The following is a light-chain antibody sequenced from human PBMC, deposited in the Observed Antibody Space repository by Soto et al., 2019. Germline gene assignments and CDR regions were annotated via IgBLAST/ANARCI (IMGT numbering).Light chain of an antibody. Sequence: EILLTQSPGTLSLSPGERATLSCRTSQSVNSNYLAWHQQKPGQAPRLLIYGASSRATGIPDRFSGSGSGTDSTLTISRLEPEDFAVYYCQQCGTSTWTFGQGTKVDIK. CDR1: QSVNSNY. V-gene: IGKV3-20*01. J-gene: IGKJ1*01. CDR3: QQCGTSTWT. CDR2: GAS.